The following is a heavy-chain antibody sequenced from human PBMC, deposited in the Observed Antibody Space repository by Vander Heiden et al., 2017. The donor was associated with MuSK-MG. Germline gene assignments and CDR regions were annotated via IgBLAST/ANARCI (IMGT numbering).Heavy chain of an antibody. V-gene: IGHV3-7*01. Sequence: EVQLVESGGGLVQPGGSLRLSCAASGFTFSSYLMSWVRQAPGKGLEWVANIKQDGSEKYYVDSVNGRFTISRDNAKNSLYLQMNSLRAEDTGVYYCARETIFGVVISHYYFDYWGQGTLVTVSS. CDR1: GFTFSSYL. CDR3: ARETIFGVVISHYYFDY. J-gene: IGHJ4*02. D-gene: IGHD3-3*01. CDR2: IKQDGSEK.